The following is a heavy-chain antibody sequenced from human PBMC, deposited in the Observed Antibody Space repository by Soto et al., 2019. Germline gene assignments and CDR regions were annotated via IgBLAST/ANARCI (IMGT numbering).Heavy chain of an antibody. CDR1: GGSVSSGSYY. V-gene: IGHV4-61*01. CDR2: IYYSGST. J-gene: IGHJ6*02. D-gene: IGHD1-7*01. CDR3: ARNWNYGYYYGMDV. Sequence: SETLSLTCTVSGGSVSSGSYYWCWIRQPPGKGLEWIGYIYYSGSTNYNPSLKSRVTISVDTSKNQFSLKLSSVTAADTAVYYCARNWNYGYYYGMDVWGQGTTVTVSS.